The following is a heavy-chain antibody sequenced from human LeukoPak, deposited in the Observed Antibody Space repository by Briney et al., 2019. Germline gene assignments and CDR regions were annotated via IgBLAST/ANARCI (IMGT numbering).Heavy chain of an antibody. D-gene: IGHD5-12*01. CDR2: IYHSGST. J-gene: IGHJ6*03. Sequence: SETLSLTCAVSGYSISSGYYWGWIRQPPGKGLEWIGSIYHSGSTYYNPSLKSRVTISVDTSKNQFSLKLSSVTAADTAVYYCARGGGYDEYYYYCYMDVWGKGTTVTVSS. CDR1: GYSISSGYY. V-gene: IGHV4-38-2*01. CDR3: ARGGGYDEYYYYCYMDV.